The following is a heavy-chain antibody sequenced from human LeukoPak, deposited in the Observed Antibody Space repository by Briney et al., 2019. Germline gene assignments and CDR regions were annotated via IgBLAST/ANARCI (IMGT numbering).Heavy chain of an antibody. D-gene: IGHD1-26*01. CDR1: TFTFNDVY. V-gene: IGHV3-11*01. Sequence: PGGSLRLSCVASTFTFNDVYMSWIRQAPGKGLEWIAYIDNSGSTIYDADSVKGRFRVSRDNAKNSIYLQMNSLRVEDSAVHYCAREKVGPVPNFDSWGQGTLVIVSS. CDR2: IDNSGSTI. J-gene: IGHJ4*02. CDR3: AREKVGPVPNFDS.